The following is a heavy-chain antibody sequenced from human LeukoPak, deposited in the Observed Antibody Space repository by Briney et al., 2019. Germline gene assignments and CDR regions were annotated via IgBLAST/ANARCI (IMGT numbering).Heavy chain of an antibody. D-gene: IGHD6-13*01. Sequence: SETLSLTCTVSGGSIRSYCWSWIRQPPGKGLEWIGYIYYSGSTNYNPSLKSRVTISVDTSKNQFSLKLSSVTAADTAVYYCARGDSSGWYAFDYWGQGTLVTVSS. CDR2: IYYSGST. CDR3: ARGDSSGWYAFDY. J-gene: IGHJ4*02. V-gene: IGHV4-59*01. CDR1: GGSIRSYC.